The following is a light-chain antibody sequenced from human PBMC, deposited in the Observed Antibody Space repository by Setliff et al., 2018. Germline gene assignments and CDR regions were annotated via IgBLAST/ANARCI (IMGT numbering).Light chain of an antibody. J-gene: IGLJ1*01. CDR1: SSNIGGNT. V-gene: IGLV1-44*01. CDR2: SNN. Sequence: QSVLTQPPSTSGTPGQRATISCSGSSSNIGGNTVNWYQQLPGTAPRLLIFSNNDRPSGVSNRFTGSKSGTSASLTISGLQSEDEGDYYCAAWDDSLTGSYVFGTGTKVTVL. CDR3: AAWDDSLTGSYV.